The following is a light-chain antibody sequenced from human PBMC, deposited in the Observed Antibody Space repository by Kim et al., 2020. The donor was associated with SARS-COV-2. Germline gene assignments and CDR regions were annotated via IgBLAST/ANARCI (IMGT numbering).Light chain of an antibody. CDR3: QAWDSSTV. CDR2: QDS. J-gene: IGLJ1*01. V-gene: IGLV3-1*01. Sequence: ELTQPPSVSVSPGQTASITCSGDKLGDKYACWYQQKPGQSPVLVIYQDSKRPSGIPERFSGSNSGNTATLTISGTQAMDEADYYCQAWDSSTVFGTGTK. CDR1: KLGDKY.